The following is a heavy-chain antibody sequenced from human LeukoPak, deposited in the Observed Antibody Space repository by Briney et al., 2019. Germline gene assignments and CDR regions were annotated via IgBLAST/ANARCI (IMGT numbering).Heavy chain of an antibody. D-gene: IGHD5-12*01. Sequence: SETLSLTCTVSGGSISSYYWSWIRQPAGKGLEWIGRIYTSGSTNYNHSLKSRVTMSVDTSKNHFSLTLSSVTAADTAVYYCARETNIVATIRWFDAWGQGTLVPVS. CDR2: IYTSGST. V-gene: IGHV4-4*07. J-gene: IGHJ5*02. CDR1: GGSISSYY. CDR3: ARETNIVATIRWFDA.